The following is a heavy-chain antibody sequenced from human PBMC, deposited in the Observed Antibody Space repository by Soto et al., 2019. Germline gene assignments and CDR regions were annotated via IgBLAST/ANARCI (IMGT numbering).Heavy chain of an antibody. CDR3: ARGIDFVVVPAAIFSWFDP. CDR2: ISSSSSYI. CDR1: GFTFSSYS. J-gene: IGHJ5*02. D-gene: IGHD2-2*02. V-gene: IGHV3-21*01. Sequence: GGSLRLSCAASGFTFSSYSMNWVRQAPGKGLEWVSSISSSSSYIYYADSVKGRFTISRDNAKNSLYLQMNSLRAEDTAVYYCARGIDFVVVPAAIFSWFDPWGQGTLVTVSS.